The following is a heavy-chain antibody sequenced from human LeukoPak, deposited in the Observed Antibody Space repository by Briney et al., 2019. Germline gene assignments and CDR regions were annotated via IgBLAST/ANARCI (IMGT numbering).Heavy chain of an antibody. CDR2: IYYSGST. CDR1: GGSISSGDYY. Sequence: PSETLSLTCTVSGGSISSGDYYWSWIRQPPGKGLEWIGYIYYSGSTYYNPSLKSRVTISVDTSKNQFSLKLSSVTAADTAVYYCARDFYARSAFDIWGQGTMATVSS. V-gene: IGHV4-30-4*08. D-gene: IGHD2/OR15-2a*01. J-gene: IGHJ3*02. CDR3: ARDFYARSAFDI.